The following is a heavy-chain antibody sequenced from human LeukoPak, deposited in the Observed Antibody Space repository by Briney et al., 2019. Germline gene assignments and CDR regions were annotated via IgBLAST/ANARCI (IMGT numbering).Heavy chain of an antibody. CDR3: ARAKCYDSSGYSLCWFDP. CDR2: IYYSGST. V-gene: IGHV4-61*05. D-gene: IGHD3-22*01. Sequence: SETLSLTCTVSGGSISSSSYYWGWIRQPPGKGLEWIGYIYYSGSTNYNPSLKSRVTISVDTSKNQFSLKLSSVTAADTAVYYCARAKCYDSSGYSLCWFDPWGQGTLVTVSS. J-gene: IGHJ5*02. CDR1: GGSISSSSYY.